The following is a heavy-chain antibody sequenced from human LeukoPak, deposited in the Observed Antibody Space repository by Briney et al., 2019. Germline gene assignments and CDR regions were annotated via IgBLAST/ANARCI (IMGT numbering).Heavy chain of an antibody. Sequence: SETLSLTCAVYGGSFSGYYWSWIRQPPGKGLEWIGEINHSGSTNYNPSLKSRVTISVDTSKNQFSLKLSSVTAADTAVYYCASLKRGYYGSGNYYTLDYWGQGTLVTVSS. CDR2: INHSGST. CDR1: GGSFSGYY. CDR3: ASLKRGYYGSGNYYTLDY. J-gene: IGHJ4*02. D-gene: IGHD3-10*01. V-gene: IGHV4-34*01.